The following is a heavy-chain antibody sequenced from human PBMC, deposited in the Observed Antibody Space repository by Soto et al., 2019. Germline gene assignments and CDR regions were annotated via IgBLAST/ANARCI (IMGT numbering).Heavy chain of an antibody. V-gene: IGHV4-30-2*03. CDR2: IYHSGST. D-gene: IGHD3-3*01. Sequence: PSETLSLTCAVSGGSISSGGYSWSWIRQPPGKGLEWIGYIYHSGSTYYNPSLKSRVTISVDTSKNQFSLKLSSVTAADTAVYYCARQQYYDFWKKLAYNWFDPWGQGTLVTVSS. J-gene: IGHJ5*02. CDR3: ARQQYYDFWKKLAYNWFDP. CDR1: GGSISSGGYS.